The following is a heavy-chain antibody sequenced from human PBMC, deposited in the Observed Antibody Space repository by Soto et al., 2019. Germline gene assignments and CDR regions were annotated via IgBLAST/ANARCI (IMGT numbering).Heavy chain of an antibody. CDR1: GYTFTGYY. Sequence: QVQLVQSGAEVKKPGASVKVSCKASGYTFTGYYMHWVRQAPGQGLEWMGWINPNSGGTNYAQKLQGRVTMTRDTSISTAYMELSRLRSDDTAVYYCARDRAGDTALTGPGGDAFDIWGQGTMVTVSS. D-gene: IGHD5-18*01. V-gene: IGHV1-2*02. CDR2: INPNSGGT. CDR3: ARDRAGDTALTGPGGDAFDI. J-gene: IGHJ3*02.